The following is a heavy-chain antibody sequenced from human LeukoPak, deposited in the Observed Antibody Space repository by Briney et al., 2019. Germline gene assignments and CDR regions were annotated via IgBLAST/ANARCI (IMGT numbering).Heavy chain of an antibody. CDR1: GYRFTSYW. CDR2: IYPGDSDT. Sequence: GESLKISCKGSGYRFTSYWIGWVRPMPGKGLEWMGIIYPGDSDTRYSPSFQGPVTISADKSISTAYLQWSSLKASDTAMYYCARHSSSGWYYYYGMDVWGQGTTVTVSS. CDR3: ARHSSSGWYYYYGMDV. D-gene: IGHD6-19*01. J-gene: IGHJ6*02. V-gene: IGHV5-51*01.